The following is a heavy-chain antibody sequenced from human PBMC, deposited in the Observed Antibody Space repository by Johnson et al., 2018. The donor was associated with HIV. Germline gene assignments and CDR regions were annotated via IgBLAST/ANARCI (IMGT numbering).Heavy chain of an antibody. J-gene: IGHJ3*02. CDR3: ARDGYSSVWYGNDAFDI. Sequence: VQLVESGGGVVQPGRSLRLSCAASGFTFSNYWMSWVRQAPGKGLEWVANIKQDGRDKYYVDSVKRRVTLSRDNARNSLYLQMNSLRAEDTAVYYCARDGYSSVWYGNDAFDIWGQGTMVTVSS. V-gene: IGHV3-7*01. CDR2: IKQDGRDK. CDR1: GFTFSNYW. D-gene: IGHD6-19*01.